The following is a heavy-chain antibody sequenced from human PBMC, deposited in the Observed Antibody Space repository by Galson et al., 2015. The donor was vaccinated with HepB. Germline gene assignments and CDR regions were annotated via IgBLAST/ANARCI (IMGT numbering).Heavy chain of an antibody. CDR2: VDPEDGET. CDR1: GYTFTDYY. CDR3: ATDHPRRDGYKPVSWYFDL. J-gene: IGHJ2*01. V-gene: IGHV1-69-2*01. D-gene: IGHD5-24*01. Sequence: VKVSCKVSGYTFTDYYMHWVQQAPGKGLEWMGLVDPEDGETIYAEKFQGRVTITADTSTDTAYMELSSLRSEDTAVYYCATDHPRRDGYKPVSWYFDLWGRGTLVTVSS.